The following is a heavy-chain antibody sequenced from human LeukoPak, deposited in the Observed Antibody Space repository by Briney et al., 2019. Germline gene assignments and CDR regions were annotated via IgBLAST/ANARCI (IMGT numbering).Heavy chain of an antibody. CDR1: GFTFSSYW. D-gene: IGHD3-22*01. J-gene: IGHJ3*02. V-gene: IGHV3-7*01. Sequence: GGSLRLSCAASGFTFSSYWMSWVRQAPGKGLEWVANIKQDGSEKYYVDSVKGRFTISRDNAKNPLYLQMNSLRAEDTAVYYCARDDYYDSSGPSAFDIWGQGTMVTVSS. CDR2: IKQDGSEK. CDR3: ARDDYYDSSGPSAFDI.